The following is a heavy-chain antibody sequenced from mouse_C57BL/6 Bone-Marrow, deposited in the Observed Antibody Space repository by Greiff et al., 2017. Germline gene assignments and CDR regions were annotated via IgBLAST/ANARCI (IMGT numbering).Heavy chain of an antibody. CDR1: GYSFTDYN. J-gene: IGHJ3*01. D-gene: IGHD1-1*01. CDR2: INPNYGTT. CDR3: ATPDNYYGSSYRFAY. V-gene: IGHV1-39*01. Sequence: EVQLQQSGPELVKPGASVKISCKASGYSFTDYNMNWVKQSNGKCLEWIGVINPNYGTTSYNQKFKGKATLTVDQSSSTAYMQLNSLTSEDSAVYYCATPDNYYGSSYRFAYWGQGTLVTVSA.